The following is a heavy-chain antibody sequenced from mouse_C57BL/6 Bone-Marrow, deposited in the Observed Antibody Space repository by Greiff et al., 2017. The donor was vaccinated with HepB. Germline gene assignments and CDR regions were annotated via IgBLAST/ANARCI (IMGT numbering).Heavy chain of an antibody. J-gene: IGHJ1*03. CDR1: GFTFSSYG. V-gene: IGHV5-6*02. D-gene: IGHD4-1*01. Sequence: EVKLVESGGDLVKPGGSLQLSCAASGFTFSSYGMSWVRQTPDKRLEWVATISSGGSYTYYPDSVKGRFTISRDNAKNTLYLQMSSLKSEGTAMYYCARRKLGESRYFDVWGTGTTVTVSS. CDR3: ARRKLGESRYFDV. CDR2: ISSGGSYT.